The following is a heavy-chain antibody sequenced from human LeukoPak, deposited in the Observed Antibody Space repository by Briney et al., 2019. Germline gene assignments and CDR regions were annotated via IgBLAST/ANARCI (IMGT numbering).Heavy chain of an antibody. CDR2: ISSSSSYI. Sequence: NPGGSLRLSCAASGFTFSSYSMNWVRQAPGKGLEWVSSISSSSSYIYYADSVKGRFTISRDNAKNSLYPQMNSLRGDDTAVYYCAKGSGSWGACDIWGQGTMVTVSS. J-gene: IGHJ3*02. CDR3: AKGSGSWGACDI. CDR1: GFTFSSYS. V-gene: IGHV3-21*01. D-gene: IGHD1-26*01.